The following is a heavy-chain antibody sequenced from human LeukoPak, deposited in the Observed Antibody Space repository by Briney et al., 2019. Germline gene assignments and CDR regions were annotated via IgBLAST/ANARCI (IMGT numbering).Heavy chain of an antibody. CDR1: GFSFTTYA. CDR2: IYSNRIYI. V-gene: IGHV3-21*01. J-gene: IGHJ6*04. Sequence: GGSLTLSCAASGFSFTTYAMNWVRQAPGKGLEWVSSIYSNRIYIFYADSVKGRFTISRGNAKNSLYLQMNSLRAEDTAVYYCVIEARPGLDVWGKGSTVTVSS. CDR3: VIEARPGLDV.